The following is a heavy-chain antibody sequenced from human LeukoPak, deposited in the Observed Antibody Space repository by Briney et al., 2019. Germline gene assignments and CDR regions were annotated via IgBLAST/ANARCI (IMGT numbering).Heavy chain of an antibody. CDR1: GASSVGGGYY. CDR2: IHHTGST. J-gene: IGHJ4*02. V-gene: IGHV4-30-2*01. D-gene: IGHD1-26*01. CDR3: ARRGYSGSSATFDY. Sequence: SQTLSLTCTVSGASSVGGGYYWSWIRQPPGQGLDYIGYIHHTGSTYYNPSLRSRVTISLDMSRNQFSLKLTSVTAADTAVYYCARRGYSGSSATFDYWGQGTLVTVSS.